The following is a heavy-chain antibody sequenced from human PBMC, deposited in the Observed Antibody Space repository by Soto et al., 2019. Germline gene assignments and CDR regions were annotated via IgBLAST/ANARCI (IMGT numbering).Heavy chain of an antibody. CDR2: ISSSSSYI. Sequence: GKGLEWVSSISSSSSYIYYADSVKGRFTISRDNAKNSLYLQMNSLRAEDTAVYYCARNYDFGSGDAFAILVQGTLVTVSS. J-gene: IGHJ3*02. V-gene: IGHV3-21*01. D-gene: IGHD3-3*01. CDR3: ARNYDFGSGDAFAI.